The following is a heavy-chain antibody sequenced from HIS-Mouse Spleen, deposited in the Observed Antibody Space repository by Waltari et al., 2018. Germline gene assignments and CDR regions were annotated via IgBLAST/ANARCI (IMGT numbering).Heavy chain of an antibody. D-gene: IGHD6-13*01. J-gene: IGHJ2*01. V-gene: IGHV4-39*07. CDR1: GGSISSSSYY. CDR2: IYYSWST. CDR3: AREIPYSSSWYDWYFDL. Sequence: QLQLQESGPGLVKPSETLSLTCTVSGGSISSSSYYWGWIRQPPGKGLEWIGRIYYSWSTYYNPARKSRGTIAGDTSKNQFSLKLSSVTAADTAVYYCAREIPYSSSWYDWYFDLWGRGTLVTVSS.